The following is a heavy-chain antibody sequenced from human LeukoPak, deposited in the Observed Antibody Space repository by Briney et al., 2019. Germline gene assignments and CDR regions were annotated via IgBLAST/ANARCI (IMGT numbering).Heavy chain of an antibody. CDR1: GGSISSSGYY. Sequence: SETLSLTCSVSGGSISSSGYYWGWIRQPPGKGLEWIGSIYYSGSSYYNPSLKSRVTISVDTSKNQISLKVRSATAADTAVYYCARTTEDCSSTSCYQYWFDPWGQGTLVTVSS. V-gene: IGHV4-39*07. J-gene: IGHJ5*02. CDR3: ARTTEDCSSTSCYQYWFDP. D-gene: IGHD2-2*01. CDR2: IYYSGSS.